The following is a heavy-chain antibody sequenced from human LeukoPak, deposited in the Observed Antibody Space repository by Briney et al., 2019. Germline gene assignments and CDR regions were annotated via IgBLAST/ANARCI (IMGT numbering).Heavy chain of an antibody. Sequence: QPGGSLRLSCAASGFTFSSYWMSWVRQAPGKGLEWVANIKQDGSEKYYVDSVKGRFTISRDNAKNSLYLQMNSLRAEDTAVYYCARESWVYYYDRGYFDLWGRGTLVTVSS. CDR1: GFTFSSYW. CDR3: ARESWVYYYDRGYFDL. J-gene: IGHJ2*01. D-gene: IGHD3-22*01. V-gene: IGHV3-7*01. CDR2: IKQDGSEK.